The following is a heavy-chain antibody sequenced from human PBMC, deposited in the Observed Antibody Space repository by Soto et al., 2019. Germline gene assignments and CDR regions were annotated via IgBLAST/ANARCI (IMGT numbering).Heavy chain of an antibody. Sequence: ASVKVSCKASGYTFNYFGITLVRQAPRQGLEWMGWVNTYNGNTDYAQKFQGRVTITRDTSASTAYMELSSLRSEDTAVYYCASARAYGSGSYRNWFDPWGQGTLVTVSS. D-gene: IGHD3-10*01. J-gene: IGHJ5*02. V-gene: IGHV1-18*01. CDR3: ASARAYGSGSYRNWFDP. CDR2: VNTYNGNT. CDR1: GYTFNYFG.